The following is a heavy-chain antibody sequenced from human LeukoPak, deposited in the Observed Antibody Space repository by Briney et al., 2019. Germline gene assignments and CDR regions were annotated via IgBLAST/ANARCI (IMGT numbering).Heavy chain of an antibody. CDR3: ARSLYTSSNNWFDP. CDR2: INHSGST. CDR1: GGSFSGYY. Sequence: SETLSLTCAVYGGSFSGYYWSWIRQPPGKGLEWIGEINHSGSTNYNPSLKSRVTISVDTSKNQFSLKLSSVTAADTAVYYRARSLYTSSNNWFDPWGQGTLVTVSS. D-gene: IGHD6-19*01. J-gene: IGHJ5*02. V-gene: IGHV4-34*01.